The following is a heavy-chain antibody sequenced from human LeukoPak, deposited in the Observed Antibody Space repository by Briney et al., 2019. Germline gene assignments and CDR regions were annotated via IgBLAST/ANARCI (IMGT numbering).Heavy chain of an antibody. Sequence: GASVKVSCKASGGTFSSYGISWVRQAPGQGLEWMGWISAYNGNTNYAQKLQGRVTMTTDTSTSTAYMELRSLRSDDTAVYYCARVHIIAVAAINWFDPWGQGTLVTVSS. CDR1: GGTFSSYG. J-gene: IGHJ5*02. CDR2: ISAYNGNT. CDR3: ARVHIIAVAAINWFDP. D-gene: IGHD6-19*01. V-gene: IGHV1-18*01.